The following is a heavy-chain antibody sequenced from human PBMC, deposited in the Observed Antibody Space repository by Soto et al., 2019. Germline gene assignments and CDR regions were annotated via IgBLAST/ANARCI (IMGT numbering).Heavy chain of an antibody. D-gene: IGHD3-3*01. V-gene: IGHV3-23*01. CDR3: AIGLFGVAD. J-gene: IGHJ4*02. CDR1: GFTFSAYA. CDR2: ISGTSPST. Sequence: GGSLRLSCAASGFTFSAYAMSWVRQAPGKGLEWVSAISGTSPSTYYADSVQGRFTISRDSSRKTLFLQMNTLRAEDTAVYFCAIGLFGVADWGQGTQVPVSA.